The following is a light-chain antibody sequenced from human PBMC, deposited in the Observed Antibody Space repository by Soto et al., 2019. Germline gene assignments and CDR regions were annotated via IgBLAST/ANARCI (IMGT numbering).Light chain of an antibody. J-gene: IGKJ5*01. CDR2: DAS. CDR1: QSVSWY. Sequence: EIVMTQSPATLSVSPGETATLSCRASQSVSWYLAWYQHRPGQAPRLLIYDASTRATGIPARFSGSGSGTEFTLTISGLQSEDFAVCSCQQCSDWPLFTFGQGTRLEIK. CDR3: QQCSDWPLFT. V-gene: IGKV3-15*01.